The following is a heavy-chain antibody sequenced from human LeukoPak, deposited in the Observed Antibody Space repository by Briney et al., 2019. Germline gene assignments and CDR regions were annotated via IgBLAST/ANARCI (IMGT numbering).Heavy chain of an antibody. Sequence: GGSLTLSCLGTGLTFSLQDMNWVRQAPGKGLEWVATVGGTGADKWYADAVKGRFTISRDNSKNTMYLRMRSLRADDTAVYYCTRNAGLDSWGPGTLVTVST. CDR3: TRNAGLDS. CDR2: VGGTGADK. J-gene: IGHJ4*02. CDR1: GLTFSLQD. V-gene: IGHV3-23*01.